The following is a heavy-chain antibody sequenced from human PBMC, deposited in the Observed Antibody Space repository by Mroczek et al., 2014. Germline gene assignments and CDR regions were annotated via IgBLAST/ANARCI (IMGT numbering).Heavy chain of an antibody. J-gene: IGHJ4*02. CDR2: IWYDGSNK. CDR1: GFTFSSYG. D-gene: IGHD1-26*01. Sequence: VQLVETGGGVVQPGRSLRLSCAASGFTFSSYGMHWVRQAPGKGLEWVAVIWYDGSNKYYADSVKGRFTISRDNSKNTLYLQMNSLRAEDTAVYYCARDLPRFRQVGAPIYWGQGTLVTVSS. V-gene: IGHV3-33*01. CDR3: ARDLPRFRQVGAPIY.